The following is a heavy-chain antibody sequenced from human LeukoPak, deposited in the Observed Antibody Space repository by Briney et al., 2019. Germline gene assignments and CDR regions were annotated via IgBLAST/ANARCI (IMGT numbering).Heavy chain of an antibody. J-gene: IGHJ4*02. Sequence: SQTLSLTCTVSGISIRNGNYYWSWIRQPPGKGLEWIGNIYFSGSSDFNPSLRSRVSISVDTSKNQFSLKLSSVTAADTAVYYCARRNRAAPFDYWGQGTLVTVSS. D-gene: IGHD6-6*01. CDR3: ARRNRAAPFDY. CDR1: GISIRNGNYY. V-gene: IGHV4-30-4*01. CDR2: IYFSGSS.